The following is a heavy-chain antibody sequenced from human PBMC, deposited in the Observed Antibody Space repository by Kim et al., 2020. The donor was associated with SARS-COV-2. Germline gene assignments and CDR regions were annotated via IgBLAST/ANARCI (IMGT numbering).Heavy chain of an antibody. D-gene: IGHD6-13*01. V-gene: IGHV1-3*01. J-gene: IGHJ3*02. Sequence: KYSQKFQGRVTITRDTSASTAYMELSSLRSEDTAVYYCARYRIAENAFDIWGQGTMVTVSS. CDR3: ARYRIAENAFDI.